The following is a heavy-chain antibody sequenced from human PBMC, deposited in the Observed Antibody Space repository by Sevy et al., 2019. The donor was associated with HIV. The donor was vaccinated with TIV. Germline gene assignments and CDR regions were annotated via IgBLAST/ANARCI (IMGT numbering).Heavy chain of an antibody. CDR1: GFTFSIYG. V-gene: IGHV3-33*01. Sequence: GGSLRLSCAAYGFTFSIYGMHWVRQAPGKGLEWVAVIWNDRSSKHYADSVKGRFTISRDNAKNTLYLQLNSLRVEDTAVYYCASLPNNYYDISGSSGDDAFDIWGQGTRVTVSS. CDR3: ASLPNNYYDISGSSGDDAFDI. CDR2: IWNDRSSK. J-gene: IGHJ3*02. D-gene: IGHD3-22*01.